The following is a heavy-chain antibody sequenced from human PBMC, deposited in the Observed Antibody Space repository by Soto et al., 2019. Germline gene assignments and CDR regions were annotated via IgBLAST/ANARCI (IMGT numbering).Heavy chain of an antibody. CDR1: GITFSSYA. CDR2: ISGSGDST. J-gene: IGHJ6*02. D-gene: IGHD3-3*01. CDR3: ARVHIRGITIFGVVISDYYYGMDV. Sequence: GGSLRLSCAASGITFSSYAMSWVRQAPGKGLQWVSGISGSGDSTNYADSVKGRFTISRDNAKKTLYLQMNSLRDEDTAVYYCARVHIRGITIFGVVISDYYYGMDVWGQGTTVTVSS. V-gene: IGHV3-23*01.